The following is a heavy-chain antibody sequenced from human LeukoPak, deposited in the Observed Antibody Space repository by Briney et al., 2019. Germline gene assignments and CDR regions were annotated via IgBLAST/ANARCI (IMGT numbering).Heavy chain of an antibody. CDR2: IYHSGST. J-gene: IGHJ4*02. Sequence: PSETLSLTCAVYGGSFSGYYWSWIRQPPGKGLEWIGEIYHSGSTNYNPSLKSRVTISVDKSKNQFSLKLSSVTAADTAVYYCASMSGSYNYWGQGTLVTVSS. CDR3: ASMSGSYNY. CDR1: GGSFSGYY. V-gene: IGHV4-34*01. D-gene: IGHD1-26*01.